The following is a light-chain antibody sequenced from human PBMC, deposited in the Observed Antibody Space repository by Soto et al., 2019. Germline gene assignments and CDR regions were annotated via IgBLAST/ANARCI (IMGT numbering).Light chain of an antibody. Sequence: DIQLTQSPSTLSASVGDRVTITCRARQSINSWLAWYQQKPGKAPKLLVYKASSLESGVPSRFSGSGSGTEFTLTISTLQPDDFATYYCQQYEAYPLTFGGGTKVEI. CDR2: KAS. J-gene: IGKJ4*01. V-gene: IGKV1-5*03. CDR3: QQYEAYPLT. CDR1: QSINSW.